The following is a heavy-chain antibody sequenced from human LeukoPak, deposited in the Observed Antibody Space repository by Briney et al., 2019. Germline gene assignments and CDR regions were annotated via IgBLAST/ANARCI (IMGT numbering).Heavy chain of an antibody. CDR2: IYYSGST. CDR1: GGSISSYY. V-gene: IGHV4-59*01. J-gene: IGHJ4*02. D-gene: IGHD5-12*01. CDR3: ARRWLGLSGYDHFDY. Sequence: PSETLSLTCTVSGGSISSYYWSWIRQPPGKGLEWIGYIYYSGSTNYNPSLKSRVTISVDTSKNQFSLKLSSVTAADTAVYYCARRWLGLSGYDHFDYWGQGTLVTVST.